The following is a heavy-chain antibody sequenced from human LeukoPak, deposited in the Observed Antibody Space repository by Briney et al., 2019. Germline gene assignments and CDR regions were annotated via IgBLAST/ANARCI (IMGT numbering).Heavy chain of an antibody. CDR2: IYYSGST. CDR3: ASSFGDYVAVDY. Sequence: SETLSLTCTVSGVSISSGDYYWSWIRQPPGKGLEWIGYIYYSGSTYYNPSLKSRVTISVDTSKNQFSLKLSSVTAADTAVYYCASSFGDYVAVDYWGQGTLVTVSS. D-gene: IGHD4-17*01. J-gene: IGHJ4*02. CDR1: GVSISSGDYY. V-gene: IGHV4-30-4*01.